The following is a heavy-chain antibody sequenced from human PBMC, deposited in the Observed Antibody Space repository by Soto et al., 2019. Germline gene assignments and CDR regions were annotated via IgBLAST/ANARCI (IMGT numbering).Heavy chain of an antibody. CDR3: VRVVPIPGYPDY. CDR1: EGAFSSYA. Sequence: QVQLVQSGAEVRQPASSVKVSCKNSEGAFSSYAISWVRQTPGQGLEWMGGIVPIVDTATYAQKFQGRVTITADESTSTAYMELSRLRSHDTAVYYCVRVVPIPGYPDYWGQGTLVTVSS. D-gene: IGHD5-12*01. V-gene: IGHV1-69*12. CDR2: IVPIVDTA. J-gene: IGHJ4*02.